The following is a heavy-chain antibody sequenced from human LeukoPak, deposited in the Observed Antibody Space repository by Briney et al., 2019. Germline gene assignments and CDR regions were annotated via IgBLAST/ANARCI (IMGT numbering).Heavy chain of an antibody. V-gene: IGHV3-53*01. Sequence: GGSLRLSCAASGVTVSSNYMSWVRQAPGKGLEWVSLLYSSGTTHYAGSVKGRFTISRDNSKNTLYLQMNSLRAEDTAAYYCARDKTYFDYWGRGTLVTVSS. J-gene: IGHJ4*02. CDR2: LYSSGTT. CDR3: ARDKTYFDY. CDR1: GVTVSSNY.